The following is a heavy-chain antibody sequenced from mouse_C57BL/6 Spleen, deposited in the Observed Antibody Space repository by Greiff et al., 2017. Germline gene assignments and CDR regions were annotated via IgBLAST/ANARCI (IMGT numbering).Heavy chain of an antibody. CDR3: ARCRLTTVVADY. D-gene: IGHD1-1*01. CDR1: GYTFTSYT. Sequence: QVQLQQSGAELARPGASVKMSCKASGYTFTSYTMHWVKQRPGQGLEWIGYINPSSGYTKYNQKFKDKATLTADKSSSTAYMLLSSLTSEDSAVYYCARCRLTTVVADYWGQGTTLTVSS. V-gene: IGHV1-4*01. CDR2: INPSSGYT. J-gene: IGHJ2*01.